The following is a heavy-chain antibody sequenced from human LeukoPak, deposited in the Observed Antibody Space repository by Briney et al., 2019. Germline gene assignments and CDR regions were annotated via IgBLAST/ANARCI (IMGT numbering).Heavy chain of an antibody. CDR1: GFTFSSYW. CDR3: ARGDDYGDYGWYFDL. CDR2: INSDGSST. J-gene: IGHJ2*01. D-gene: IGHD4-17*01. V-gene: IGHV3-74*01. Sequence: GGSLRLSCAASGFTFSSYWMHWVRQAPGKGLAWVSRINSDGSSTSYADSVKGRFTISRDNAKNTLYLQMNSLRAEDTAVYYCARGDDYGDYGWYFDLWGRGTLVTVSS.